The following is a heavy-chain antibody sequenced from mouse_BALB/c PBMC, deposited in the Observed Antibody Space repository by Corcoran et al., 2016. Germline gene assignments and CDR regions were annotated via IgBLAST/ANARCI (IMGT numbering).Heavy chain of an antibody. V-gene: IGHV1-18*01. J-gene: IGHJ4*01. CDR1: GYSFTDYI. CDR2: INPYYGST. D-gene: IGHD2-1*01. Sequence: EVQLQQTGPELVKPGASVKIPCKASGYSFTDYIMLWVKQSHGKSLEWIGNINPYYGSTIYNLKFKGKATLTVDKSSSTAYMQLNSLTSEDTAVYYCARYGNYAMDYWGQGTSVTVSS. CDR3: ARYGNYAMDY.